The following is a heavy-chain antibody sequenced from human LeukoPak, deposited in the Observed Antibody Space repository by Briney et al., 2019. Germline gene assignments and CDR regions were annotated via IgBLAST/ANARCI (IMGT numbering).Heavy chain of an antibody. CDR1: GFTFSSYS. CDR3: ARTRYSSGSEGFDY. CDR2: ISSSSSYI. D-gene: IGHD6-19*01. Sequence: GGSLRLSCAASGFTFSSYSMNWVRQAPGKGLGWVSSISSSSSYIYYADSVKGRFTISRDNAKNSLYLQMNSLRAEDTAVYYCARTRYSSGSEGFDYWGQGTLVTVSS. J-gene: IGHJ4*02. V-gene: IGHV3-21*01.